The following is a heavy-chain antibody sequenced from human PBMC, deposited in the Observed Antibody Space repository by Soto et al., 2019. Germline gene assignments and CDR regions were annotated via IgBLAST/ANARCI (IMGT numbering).Heavy chain of an antibody. V-gene: IGHV3-30*18. D-gene: IGHD3-22*01. Sequence: PGGSLRLSCAASGFTFSSYGMHWVRQAPGKGLEWVAVISYDGSNKYYADSVKGRFTISRDNSKNTLYLQMNSLRAEDTAVYYCAKDYPSSRYYYDSSGYYNWFDPWGQGTLVTVSS. CDR3: AKDYPSSRYYYDSSGYYNWFDP. J-gene: IGHJ5*02. CDR2: ISYDGSNK. CDR1: GFTFSSYG.